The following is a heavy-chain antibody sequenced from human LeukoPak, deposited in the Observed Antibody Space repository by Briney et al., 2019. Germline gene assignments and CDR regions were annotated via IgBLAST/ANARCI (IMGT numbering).Heavy chain of an antibody. J-gene: IGHJ6*02. CDR2: ISTSKGDT. CDR3: ARVQGYYGSGSYYTDYYYYGMDV. D-gene: IGHD3-10*01. Sequence: ASVKVSCKTSGYTFTTHGISWVRQAPGQGLEWMGWISTSKGDTNYAQKFKGRLTMTTDRSTSTAYMELRSLSSDDTAVYYCARVQGYYGSGSYYTDYYYYGMDVWGQGTTVTVSS. V-gene: IGHV1-18*01. CDR1: GYTFTTHG.